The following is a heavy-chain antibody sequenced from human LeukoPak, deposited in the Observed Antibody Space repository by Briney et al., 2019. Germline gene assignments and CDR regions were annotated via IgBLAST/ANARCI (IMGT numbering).Heavy chain of an antibody. CDR3: AEDHTAFSEYYFDY. CDR2: ISYDGSNK. Sequence: GGSLRLSCAASGFIFSSYGMHWVRQAPGKGLEWVAVISYDGSNKYYADSVKGRFTISRDNSKNTLYLQMNSLRAEDTAVYYCAEDHTAFSEYYFDYWGQGTLVTVSS. V-gene: IGHV3-30*18. CDR1: GFIFSSYG. J-gene: IGHJ4*02. D-gene: IGHD2/OR15-2a*01.